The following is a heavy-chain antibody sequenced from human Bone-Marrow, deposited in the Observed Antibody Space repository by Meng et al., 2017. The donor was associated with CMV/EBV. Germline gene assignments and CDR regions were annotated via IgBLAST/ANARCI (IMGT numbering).Heavy chain of an antibody. D-gene: IGHD3-16*01. CDR1: GYTFTGYY. CDR3: ARGHLSRRFDSLVDI. V-gene: IGHV1-2*02. J-gene: IGHJ3*02. CDR2: INPNSGGT. Sequence: ASVKVFCKASGYTFTGYYMHWVRQAPGQGLEWMGWINPNSGGTNYAQKFQGRVTMTRDTSISTAYMELRDLRSDDTAVYYCARGHLSRRFDSLVDIWGQGTLVTVSS.